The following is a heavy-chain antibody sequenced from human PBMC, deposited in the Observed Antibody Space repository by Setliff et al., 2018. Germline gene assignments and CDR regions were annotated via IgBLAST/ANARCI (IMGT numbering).Heavy chain of an antibody. Sequence: SETLSLTCTVSGGSINNYYWSWIRQPAGKGLECIGRVYSNVGTNFNPSLKSRVTMSVDASKNQISLKLMSVTAADTAVYYCASRNSDGGPEYFQHWGQGALVTVSS. D-gene: IGHD1-26*01. CDR3: ASRNSDGGPEYFQH. CDR2: VYSNVGT. CDR1: GGSINNYY. J-gene: IGHJ1*01. V-gene: IGHV4-4*07.